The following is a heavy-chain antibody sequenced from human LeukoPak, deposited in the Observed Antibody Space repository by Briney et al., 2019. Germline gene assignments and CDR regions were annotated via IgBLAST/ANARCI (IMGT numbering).Heavy chain of an antibody. V-gene: IGHV3-30-3*01. Sequence: GRSLRLSCAASGFTFSSYAMHWVRQAPGKGLEWVAVISYDGSNKYYADSVKGRFTISRDNSKNTLYLQMNSLRAEDTAVYYCTGGRHSGSYPSAGFDYWGQGTLVTVSS. CDR2: ISYDGSNK. D-gene: IGHD1-26*01. CDR3: TGGRHSGSYPSAGFDY. J-gene: IGHJ4*02. CDR1: GFTFSSYA.